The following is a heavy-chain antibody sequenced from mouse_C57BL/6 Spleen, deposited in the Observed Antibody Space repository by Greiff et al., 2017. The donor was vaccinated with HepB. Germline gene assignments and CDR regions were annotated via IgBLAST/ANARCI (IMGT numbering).Heavy chain of an antibody. J-gene: IGHJ1*03. Sequence: QVQLQQSGAELVRPGASVTLSCKASGYTFTDYEMHWVKQTPVHGLEWIGAIDPETGGTAYNQKFKGKAILTADKSSSTAYMELRSLTSEDSAVYYCTRGGDYDYVWGCFDVWGTGTTVTVSS. CDR3: TRGGDYDYVWGCFDV. V-gene: IGHV1-15*01. CDR1: GYTFTDYE. D-gene: IGHD2-4*01. CDR2: IDPETGGT.